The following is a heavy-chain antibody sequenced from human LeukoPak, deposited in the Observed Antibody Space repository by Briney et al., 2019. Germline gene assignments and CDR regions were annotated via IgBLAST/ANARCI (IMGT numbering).Heavy chain of an antibody. Sequence: GGSLRLSCAASGLTFSSYSMNWVRQAPGKGLEWVSYISSSSSTIYYADPVKGRFTISRDNAKNSLYLQMNSLRAEDTAVYYCARGAIVVVTAYSNWGQGTLVTVSS. V-gene: IGHV3-48*04. CDR2: ISSSSSTI. CDR1: GLTFSSYS. CDR3: ARGAIVVVTAYSN. D-gene: IGHD2-21*02. J-gene: IGHJ4*02.